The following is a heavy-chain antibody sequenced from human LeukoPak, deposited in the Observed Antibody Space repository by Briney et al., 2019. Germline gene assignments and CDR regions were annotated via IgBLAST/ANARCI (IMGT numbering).Heavy chain of an antibody. CDR3: GRVSSGSYQSPDY. D-gene: IGHD1-26*01. J-gene: IGHJ4*02. Sequence: PGRSLRLSCAASGFTFSSYAMHWVRQAPGKGLEWVAVISYDGSNKYYADSVKGRFTISRDNSKNTLYLQMNSLRAEDTAVYYCGRVSSGSYQSPDYWGQGTLVTVSS. CDR2: ISYDGSNK. V-gene: IGHV3-30*04. CDR1: GFTFSSYA.